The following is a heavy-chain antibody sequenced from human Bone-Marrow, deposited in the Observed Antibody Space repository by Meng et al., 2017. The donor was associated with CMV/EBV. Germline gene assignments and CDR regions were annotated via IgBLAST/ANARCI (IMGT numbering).Heavy chain of an antibody. J-gene: IGHJ4*02. V-gene: IGHV3-30*02. CDR1: GFTFSSYG. CDR2: IRYDGSNK. CDR3: AKGFDYYGSWSYGYFDY. D-gene: IGHD3-10*01. Sequence: GGSLRLSCAASGFTFSSYGMHWVRQAPGKGLEWVAFIRYDGSNKYYADSVKGRFTISRDNSTNTLYLQMNSLRAEDTAVYYCAKGFDYYGSWSYGYFDYWGQGTLVTVSS.